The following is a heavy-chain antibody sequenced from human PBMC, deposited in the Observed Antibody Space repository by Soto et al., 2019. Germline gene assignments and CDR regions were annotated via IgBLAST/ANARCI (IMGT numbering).Heavy chain of an antibody. Sequence: QVQLQESGPGLVKPSQTLSLTCTVSGGSISSGGTGSYWTWIRQLPGKGLEWIGYIYYTGNTYYNPTLKSHPTISIDTPENQFPLKLTSVTAAATAVYFCASGHDAYKVRYWGQGTLVTVSS. CDR2: IYYTGNT. V-gene: IGHV4-31*01. J-gene: IGHJ4*02. D-gene: IGHD1-1*01. CDR1: GGSISSGGTGSY. CDR3: ASGHDAYKVRY.